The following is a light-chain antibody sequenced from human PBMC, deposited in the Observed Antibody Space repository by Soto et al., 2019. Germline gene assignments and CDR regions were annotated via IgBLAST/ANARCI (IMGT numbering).Light chain of an antibody. CDR2: DSS. CDR3: QQLSHYPYT. CDR1: YDISSS. Sequence: DIQLTQSPSFLSASVEDRVTISCRASYDISSSLAWYQQEPGKPPKLLIYDSSTLQTGVPSRFTGSGSGRKFTRTISGFQFGDFETYFCQQLSHYPYTFCQGTKLEI. J-gene: IGKJ2*01. V-gene: IGKV1-9*01.